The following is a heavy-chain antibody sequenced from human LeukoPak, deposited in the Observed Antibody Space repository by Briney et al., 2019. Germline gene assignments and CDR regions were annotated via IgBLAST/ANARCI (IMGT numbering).Heavy chain of an antibody. J-gene: IGHJ4*02. CDR2: INPNSGGT. CDR3: ARGAATGYYFDY. CDR1: GYTFTGHN. Sequence: GASVKVSCKASGYTFTGHNIHWVRQVPGQGLEWMGRINPNSGGTNYAQKFQGRVTMTGDPSIRTVYMELSRLTPDDTAVYYCARGAATGYYFDYWGLGALVTVSS. V-gene: IGHV1-2*06. D-gene: IGHD6-25*01.